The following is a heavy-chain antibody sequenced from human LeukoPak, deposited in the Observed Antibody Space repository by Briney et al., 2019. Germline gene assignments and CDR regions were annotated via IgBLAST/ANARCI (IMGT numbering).Heavy chain of an antibody. CDR2: INHSGST. J-gene: IGHJ4*02. D-gene: IGHD5-24*01. V-gene: IGHV4-34*01. CDR3: ARDRLRDGYSYIDY. CDR1: GGSFSGYY. Sequence: SETLSLTCAVYGGSFSGYYWSWIRQPPGKGLEWIGEINHSGSTNYNPSLKSRVTISVDTSKNQFSLKLSSVTAADTAVYYCARDRLRDGYSYIDYWGQGTLVTVSS.